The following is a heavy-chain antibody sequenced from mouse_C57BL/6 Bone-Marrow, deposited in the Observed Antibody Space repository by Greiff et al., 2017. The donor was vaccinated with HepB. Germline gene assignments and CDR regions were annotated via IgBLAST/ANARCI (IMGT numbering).Heavy chain of an antibody. CDR3: ARPYGRSSWFAY. V-gene: IGHV1-64*01. J-gene: IGHJ3*01. CDR2: IHPNSGST. Sequence: QVQLQQPGAELVKPGASVKLSCKASGYTFTSYWMHWVKQRPGQGLEWIGMIHPNSGSTNYNEKFKSKATLTVDKSSSTAYMQLSSLTSEDSAVYYCARPYGRSSWFAYWGQGTLVTVSA. CDR1: GYTFTSYW. D-gene: IGHD1-1*01.